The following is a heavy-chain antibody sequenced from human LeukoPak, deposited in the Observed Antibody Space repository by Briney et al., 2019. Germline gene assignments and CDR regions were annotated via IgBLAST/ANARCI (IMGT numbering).Heavy chain of an antibody. CDR1: GYTFTSYG. J-gene: IGHJ4*02. D-gene: IGHD2-2*01. CDR2: ISAYNGNT. V-gene: IGHV1-18*01. CDR3: ARVHCSSTSCYEPDY. Sequence: ASVKVSCKASGYTFTSYGISWVRQAPGQGLEWMGWISAYNGNTNYAQKLQGRVTMTTDTSTSTAYMELRSLRSDDTAVYYCARVHCSSTSCYEPDYWGQGTLVTVSS.